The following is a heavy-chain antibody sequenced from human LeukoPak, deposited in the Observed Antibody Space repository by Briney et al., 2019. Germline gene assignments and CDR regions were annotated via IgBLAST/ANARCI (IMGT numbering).Heavy chain of an antibody. J-gene: IGHJ4*02. Sequence: PSETLSLTCSVSGGSISSSSYHWGWIRQPPGKGLEWVSAIDPSSTYIYYADSVRGRFTISRDNAENSLYLQMNSLRVEDTAVYYCARAPTVLVGYCSSSSCQADYWGQGTLVTVSS. CDR3: ARAPTVLVGYCSSSSCQADY. D-gene: IGHD2-2*01. V-gene: IGHV3-21*01. CDR2: IDPSSTYI. CDR1: GGSISSSS.